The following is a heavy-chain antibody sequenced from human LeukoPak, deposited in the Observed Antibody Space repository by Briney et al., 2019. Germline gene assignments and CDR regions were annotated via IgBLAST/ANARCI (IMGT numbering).Heavy chain of an antibody. Sequence: GGSLRLSCAASGFTFSDYYMSWVRQAPGKGLEWVSYISSSGSTIYYADSVKGRFTISRDNAKNSLYLQMNSLRAEDTAVYYWAREPYGGYSDDYWGRGTLVTVSS. CDR2: ISSSGSTI. CDR3: AREPYGGYSDDY. V-gene: IGHV3-11*01. J-gene: IGHJ4*02. CDR1: GFTFSDYY. D-gene: IGHD5-12*01.